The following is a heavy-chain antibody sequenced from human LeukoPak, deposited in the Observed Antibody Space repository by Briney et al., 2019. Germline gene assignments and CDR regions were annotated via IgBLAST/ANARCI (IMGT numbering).Heavy chain of an antibody. D-gene: IGHD2-2*01. CDR2: IYTSGST. CDR3: ARSPGCQLLTYAFDI. V-gene: IGHV4-4*07. Sequence: SETLSLTCTVSGGSISSYYWSWIRQPAGKGLEWIGRIYTSGSTNYNPSLKSRVTMSVDTSKNQFSLKLSSVTAADTAVYYCARSPGCQLLTYAFDIWGQGTMVTVSS. J-gene: IGHJ3*02. CDR1: GGSISSYY.